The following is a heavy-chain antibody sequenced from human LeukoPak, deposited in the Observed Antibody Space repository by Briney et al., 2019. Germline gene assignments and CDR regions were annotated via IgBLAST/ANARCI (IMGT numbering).Heavy chain of an antibody. V-gene: IGHV4-4*02. CDR3: AREGGPYRPLDY. CDR2: VNLQGST. Sequence: PSGTLSLTCGVSGGSITNTNYWTWVRQPPGKGLEWIGEVNLQGSTNYNPSLMGRVAISVDTSENHISLQLTSATAADTAVYYCAREGGPYRPLDYSGQGTLVTVSS. CDR1: GGSITNTNY. J-gene: IGHJ4*02.